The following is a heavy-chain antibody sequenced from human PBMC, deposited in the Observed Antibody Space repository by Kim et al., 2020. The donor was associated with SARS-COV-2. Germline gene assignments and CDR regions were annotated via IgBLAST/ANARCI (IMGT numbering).Heavy chain of an antibody. CDR2: IYYSGST. J-gene: IGHJ4*02. Sequence: SETLSLTCTVSGGSISSYYWSWIRQPPGKGLEWIGYIYYSGSTNYNPSLKSRVTISVDTSKNQFSLKLSSVTAADTAVYYCARDRGRLRWLYFDYWGQGTLVTVSS. CDR1: GGSISSYY. V-gene: IGHV4-59*13. D-gene: IGHD4-17*01. CDR3: ARDRGRLRWLYFDY.